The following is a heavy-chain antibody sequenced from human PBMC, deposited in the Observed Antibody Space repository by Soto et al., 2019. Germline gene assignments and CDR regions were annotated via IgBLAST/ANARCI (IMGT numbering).Heavy chain of an antibody. CDR3: AKSEDAYPWYFGY. Sequence: GGSLRLSCAASGFTFSSYAMTWVRQAPGKGLEWVSAITGGGGRTYYADSVKGRFSISRYNSKNTLFLQMNSLRAEDTAVYYCAKSEDAYPWYFGYWGQGTLVTVSS. D-gene: IGHD2-2*01. V-gene: IGHV3-23*01. J-gene: IGHJ4*02. CDR1: GFTFSSYA. CDR2: ITGGGGRT.